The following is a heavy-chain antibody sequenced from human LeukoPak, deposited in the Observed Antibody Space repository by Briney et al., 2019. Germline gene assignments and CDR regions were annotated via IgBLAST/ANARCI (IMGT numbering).Heavy chain of an antibody. CDR3: ATEFYSNGYNF. CDR2: IKSRTDGGTT. D-gene: IGHD5-24*01. J-gene: IGHJ4*02. CDR1: GFTFSSAW. Sequence: TGGSLRLPCPGSGFTFSSAWMTWVRQIPGKGLEWVGHIKSRTDGGTTDYAAPVKGRFTISRDDSKNTVYLQMNSLKTEDSAVYFCATEFYSNGYNFWGQGTLVIVSS. V-gene: IGHV3-15*01.